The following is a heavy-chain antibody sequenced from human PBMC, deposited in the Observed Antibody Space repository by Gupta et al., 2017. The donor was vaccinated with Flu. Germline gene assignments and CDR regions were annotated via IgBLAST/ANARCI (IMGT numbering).Heavy chain of an antibody. Sequence: QVQLVESGGGVVQPGRSLRLSCAASGFTFSSYGMHWVRQAPGKGLEWVAVISYDGSNKYYADSVKGRFTISRDNSKNTLYLQMNSLRAEDTAVYYCAKDPLRFLEWLLYSGYYFDYWGQGTLVTVSS. CDR1: GFTFSSYG. D-gene: IGHD3-3*01. CDR3: AKDPLRFLEWLLYSGYYFDY. CDR2: ISYDGSNK. V-gene: IGHV3-30*18. J-gene: IGHJ4*02.